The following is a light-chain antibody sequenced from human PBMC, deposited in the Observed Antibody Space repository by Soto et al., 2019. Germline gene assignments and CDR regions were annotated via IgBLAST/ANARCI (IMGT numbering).Light chain of an antibody. Sequence: QSALTQPASVSGSPGQSITISCTGTRSEIGSYNSIAWYQQHPGKAPRVMIFEVTKRPSGISNRFSGSKSGSTASLTISGLQAEDEADYFCFSYAGSSTWVFGGGTKVTVL. J-gene: IGLJ3*02. CDR1: RSEIGSYNS. CDR2: EVT. CDR3: FSYAGSSTWV. V-gene: IGLV2-23*02.